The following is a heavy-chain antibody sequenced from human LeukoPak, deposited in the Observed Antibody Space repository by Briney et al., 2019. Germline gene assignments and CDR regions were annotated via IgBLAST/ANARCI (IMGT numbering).Heavy chain of an antibody. CDR3: ARDWKNDMDV. V-gene: IGHV1-18*01. J-gene: IGHJ6*02. CDR1: GYTFTSYG. D-gene: IGHD1-1*01. CDR2: INGYNGNT. Sequence: GASVKVSCKASGYTFTSYGISWVRQAPRQGLEWMGWINGYNGNTNYAQKFQGRVTMTTDTSTSTAYMELRSLRTDDTAVYYCARDWKNDMDVWGQGTTVTVSS.